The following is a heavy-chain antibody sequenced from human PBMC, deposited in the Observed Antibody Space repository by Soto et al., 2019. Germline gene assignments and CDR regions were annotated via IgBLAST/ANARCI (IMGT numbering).Heavy chain of an antibody. CDR1: GYTFTSYG. CDR2: ITPYKGNT. D-gene: IGHD3-16*01. J-gene: IGHJ4*02. CDR3: GKVGVAVADPRVWPY. V-gene: IGHV1-18*01. Sequence: PSVKVSCKASGYTFTSYGISWVRQAPGQGLEWMAWITPYKGNTKYAEKFLGRVTVTTDTSTATAYLEVRSLTADDTAVMYVGKVGVAVADPRVWPYWGQGTPVTVSS.